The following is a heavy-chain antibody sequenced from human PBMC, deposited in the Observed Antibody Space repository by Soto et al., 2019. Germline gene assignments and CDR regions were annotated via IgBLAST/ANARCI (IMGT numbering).Heavy chain of an antibody. CDR3: TTARGYCTNGVCTSVLNYYYYGMDV. D-gene: IGHD2-8*01. CDR1: GVTCINAW. J-gene: IGHJ6*02. V-gene: IGHV3-15*07. Sequence: PVGSLRHSCAASGVTCINAWINWVRQAPGKGLEWVGRVKSKTDGGTTDYAAPVKGRFTISRDDSKNTLYLQMNSLKTEDTAVYYCTTARGYCTNGVCTSVLNYYYYGMDVWGQGTTVTVSS. CDR2: VKSKTDGGTT.